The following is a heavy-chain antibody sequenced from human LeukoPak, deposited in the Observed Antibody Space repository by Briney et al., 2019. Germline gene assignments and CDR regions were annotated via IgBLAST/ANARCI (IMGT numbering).Heavy chain of an antibody. D-gene: IGHD1-26*01. CDR2: ISWNSGSI. CDR3: AKGNSGSYYSNAFDI. J-gene: IGHJ3*02. Sequence: GGSLRLSCAASGFTFDDFAMHWVRHAPGKGLEWVSGISWNSGSIGYADSVKGRFTISRDNAKNSLYLQMNSLRAEDTALYYCAKGNSGSYYSNAFDIWGQGTMVTVSS. V-gene: IGHV3-9*01. CDR1: GFTFDDFA.